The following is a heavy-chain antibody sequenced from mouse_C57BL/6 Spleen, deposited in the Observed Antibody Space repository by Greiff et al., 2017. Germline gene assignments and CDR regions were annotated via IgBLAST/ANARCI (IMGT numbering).Heavy chain of an antibody. D-gene: IGHD2-3*01. CDR3: ARNDGYRDYFDY. V-gene: IGHV3-6*01. J-gene: IGHJ2*01. CDR2: ISYDGSN. CDR1: GYSITSGYY. Sequence: EVKLQESGPGLVKPSQSLSLTCSVTGYSITSGYYWNWIRQFPGNKLEWMGYISYDGSNNYNPSLKNRISITRDTSKNQFFLKLNSVTTEDTATYYCARNDGYRDYFDYWGQGTTLTVSS.